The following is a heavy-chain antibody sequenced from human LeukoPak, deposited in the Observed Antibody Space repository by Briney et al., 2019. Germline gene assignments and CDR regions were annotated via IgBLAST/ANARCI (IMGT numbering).Heavy chain of an antibody. CDR1: GFSFSTYT. Sequence: PGGSLRLSCAASGFSFSTYTMNWVRQAPGKGLEWVSSISTSSTYIYYADSVKGRFTISRDNAKNSLYLQMNNLRAEDTAVYYCAALPQDSSFPCGQGTLVTVSS. J-gene: IGHJ5*02. D-gene: IGHD2-21*01. CDR2: ISTSSTYI. CDR3: AALPQDSSFP. V-gene: IGHV3-21*01.